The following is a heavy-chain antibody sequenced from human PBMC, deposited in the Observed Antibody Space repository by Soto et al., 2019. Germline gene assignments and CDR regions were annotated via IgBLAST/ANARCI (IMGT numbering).Heavy chain of an antibody. V-gene: IGHV4-30-4*01. CDR1: GGSISSGDYY. Sequence: QVQLQESGPGLVKPSQTLSLTCTVSGGSISSGDYYWSWIRQPPGKGLEWIGYIYYSGSTYYNPSLKSRVTISVDTSKNQFSLKLSSVTAADTAVYYCARGGYYDSSGYYLYYYYYGMDVWGQGTTVTVSS. CDR3: ARGGYYDSSGYYLYYYYYGMDV. J-gene: IGHJ6*02. D-gene: IGHD3-22*01. CDR2: IYYSGST.